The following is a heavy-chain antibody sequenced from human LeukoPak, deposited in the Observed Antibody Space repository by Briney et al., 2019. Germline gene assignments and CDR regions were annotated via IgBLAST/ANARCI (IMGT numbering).Heavy chain of an antibody. CDR2: ISGGGDST. CDR3: AKDRPLERRWNWFDP. D-gene: IGHD1-1*01. Sequence: QSGGSLRLSCAASGFTFSNYGMSWVRQAPGKGVEWVSGISGGGDSTSYADSVKGRFTISRDNFKNTVYLQMNSLRAEDTAVYYCAKDRPLERRWNWFDPWGQGTLVTVSS. CDR1: GFTFSNYG. V-gene: IGHV3-23*01. J-gene: IGHJ5*02.